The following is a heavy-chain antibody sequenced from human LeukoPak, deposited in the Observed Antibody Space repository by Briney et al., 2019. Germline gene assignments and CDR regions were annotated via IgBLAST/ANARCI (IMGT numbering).Heavy chain of an antibody. CDR1: GFTFSSYA. D-gene: IGHD3-22*01. CDR3: ARHYYYDSSEEYYDY. Sequence: QPGGSLRLSCAASGFTFSSYAMHWVRQAPGKGLEWVAVISYDGSNKYYADSVKGRFTISRDNSKNTLYLQMNSLRAEDTAVYYCARHYYYDSSEEYYDYWGQGTLVTVSS. V-gene: IGHV3-30*04. J-gene: IGHJ4*02. CDR2: ISYDGSNK.